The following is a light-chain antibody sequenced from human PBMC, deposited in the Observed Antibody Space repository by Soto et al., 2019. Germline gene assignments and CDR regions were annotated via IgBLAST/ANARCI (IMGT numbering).Light chain of an antibody. CDR1: QSVSSN. Sequence: EIVMTQSPATLSVSPGERATLSCRASQSVSSNLAWYQQKPGQAPRLLIYGASTRATGIPARFSGSGSGTEFTLTISSLQSEDFAVYYCQQDYNLLPLPFGGGTKVDIK. CDR3: QQDYNLLPLP. V-gene: IGKV3-15*01. J-gene: IGKJ4*01. CDR2: GAS.